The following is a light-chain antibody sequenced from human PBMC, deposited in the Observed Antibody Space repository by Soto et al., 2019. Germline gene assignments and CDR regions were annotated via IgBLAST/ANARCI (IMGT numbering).Light chain of an antibody. J-gene: IGLJ1*01. CDR3: CSYAGSRRV. CDR1: SSDVGSYNL. V-gene: IGLV2-23*01. CDR2: EGS. Sequence: QSVLTHPASVSGSPGQSITISCTGTSSDVGSYNLVSWYQQHPGKAPKLMIYEGSKRPSGVSNRFSGSKSGNTASLTISGLQAEDEADYYCCSYAGSRRVFGTGTKVTVL.